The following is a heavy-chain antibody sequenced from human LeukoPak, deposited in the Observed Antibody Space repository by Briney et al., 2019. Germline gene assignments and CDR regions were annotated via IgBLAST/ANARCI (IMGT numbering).Heavy chain of an antibody. J-gene: IGHJ4*02. Sequence: PGGSLRLSCAASGFTFDDYAMHWVQEAPGKGLEWVSGISWSSGSIGYADSVKGRFTISRDNAKNSLYLQMNSLRAEDMAFYYCAKGYYDSSGYYFFDHWGQGTLVTVSS. D-gene: IGHD3-22*01. CDR1: GFTFDDYA. CDR2: ISWSSGSI. V-gene: IGHV3-9*03. CDR3: AKGYYDSSGYYFFDH.